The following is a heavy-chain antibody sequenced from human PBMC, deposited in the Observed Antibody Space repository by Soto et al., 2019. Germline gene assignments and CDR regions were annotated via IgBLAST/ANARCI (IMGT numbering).Heavy chain of an antibody. D-gene: IGHD2-15*01. CDR1: GDSVSSNSAA. V-gene: IGHV6-1*01. CDR3: AREDAPPDCSGGSCRTKLDY. Sequence: KQSQTLSLTCVISGDSVSSNSAAWNWIRQSPSRGLEWLGRTYYRSKWYNDYAVSVKSRITINPDTSKNQFSLQLNSVTPEDTAVYYCAREDAPPDCSGGSCRTKLDYWGQGTLVTVSS. CDR2: TYYRSKWYN. J-gene: IGHJ4*02.